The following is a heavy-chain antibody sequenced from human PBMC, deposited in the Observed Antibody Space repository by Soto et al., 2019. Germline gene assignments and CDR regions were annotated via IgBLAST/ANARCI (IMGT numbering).Heavy chain of an antibody. CDR2: IYWDDDK. CDR1: GFSLSTSGVG. CDR3: SPNLFAGTSWFDP. J-gene: IGHJ5*02. D-gene: IGHD6-13*01. V-gene: IGHV2-5*02. Sequence: QITLKESGPTLVKPTQTLTLTCTFSGFSLSTSGVGVVWIRQPPGKALEWLGIIYWDDDKRYRPSLKSRLTSTQDTSKNQVVLTITNMDPVDTGTYYFSPNLFAGTSWFDPWGQGTLVTVSS.